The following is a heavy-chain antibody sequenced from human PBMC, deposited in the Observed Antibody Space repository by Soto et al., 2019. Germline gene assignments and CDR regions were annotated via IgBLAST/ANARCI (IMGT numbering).Heavy chain of an antibody. CDR1: RYIFTPYF. CDR2: INPNNVAT. Sequence: QVQLVQSGAEVKKPGASVKVSCKAPRYIFTPYFMHWVRQAPGQGLEWMGWINPNNVATHYGLSFQGRVTMTRDTSISTAYMALSSLRSDDPAVYYCASHDPGARFDPWGQGTLVIVSA. J-gene: IGHJ5*02. CDR3: ASHDPGARFDP. V-gene: IGHV1-2*02. D-gene: IGHD1-1*01.